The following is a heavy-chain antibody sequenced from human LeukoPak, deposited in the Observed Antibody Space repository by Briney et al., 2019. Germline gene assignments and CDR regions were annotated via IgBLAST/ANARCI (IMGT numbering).Heavy chain of an antibody. D-gene: IGHD3-16*01. CDR3: AKGWGSSDWFDP. J-gene: IGHJ5*02. V-gene: IGHV3-30*18. Sequence: GGSLRLSCAASGFTFSSYGMHWVRQAPGKGLEWVAVISYDGSNKYYADSVKGRFTISRDNSKNTLYLQMNSLRAEDTAVYYCAKGWGSSDWFDPWGQGTLVTVSS. CDR1: GFTFSSYG. CDR2: ISYDGSNK.